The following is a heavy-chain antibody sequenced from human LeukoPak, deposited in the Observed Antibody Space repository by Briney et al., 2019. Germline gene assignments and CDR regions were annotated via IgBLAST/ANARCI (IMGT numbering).Heavy chain of an antibody. Sequence: GSSVKVSCKASGGTFSSYAISWVRQAPGQGLEWIGGIIPIFGTANYAQKFQGRVTITADESTSTAYMELSSLRSEDTAVYYCARSKYYYDSRRFDFDYWGQGTLVTVSS. J-gene: IGHJ4*02. CDR3: ARSKYYYDSRRFDFDY. V-gene: IGHV1-69*01. CDR2: IIPIFGTA. CDR1: GGTFSSYA. D-gene: IGHD3-22*01.